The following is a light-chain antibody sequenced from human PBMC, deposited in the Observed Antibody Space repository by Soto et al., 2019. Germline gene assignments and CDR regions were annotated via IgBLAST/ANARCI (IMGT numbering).Light chain of an antibody. V-gene: IGKV1-33*01. J-gene: IGKJ3*01. CDR2: DAS. CDR3: QQYDNLPIT. Sequence: DLQMTQSPSSLSASVGDRVTITCQASQDISNYLNWYQQKPGKAPKLLIYDASNWETGVPSRFSGSGSFTDFTFTISSLQPKDIATYHCQQYDNLPITFGPGTKVDIK. CDR1: QDISNY.